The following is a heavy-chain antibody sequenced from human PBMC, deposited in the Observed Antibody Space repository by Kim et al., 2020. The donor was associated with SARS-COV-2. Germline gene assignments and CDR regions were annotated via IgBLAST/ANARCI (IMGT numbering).Heavy chain of an antibody. Sequence: GGSLRLSCAASGFTFSSSALTWVRQAPGKGLEWVSAITEGGGATYYADSVRGRFIISRDSSKNTLFLQMNSLRADDTAEYFCAKDYPTVTPHYHYGMAVWGRGTTVTVSS. V-gene: IGHV3-23*01. CDR1: GFTFSSSA. CDR2: ITEGGGAT. D-gene: IGHD4-17*01. CDR3: AKDYPTVTPHYHYGMAV. J-gene: IGHJ6*02.